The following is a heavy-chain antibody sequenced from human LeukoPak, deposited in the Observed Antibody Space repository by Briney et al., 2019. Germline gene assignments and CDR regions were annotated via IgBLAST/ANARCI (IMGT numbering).Heavy chain of an antibody. D-gene: IGHD6-13*01. CDR3: AKAVGYSSSYLGY. Sequence: GGSLRLSCAASGFTFSSYGMHWVRQAPGQGLEWVAFMRFDGRNIYYADSVKGRFTISRDNSKNTPYLQLNSLRAKDTAVYYCAKAVGYSSSYLGYWGQGTLVTVSS. J-gene: IGHJ4*02. CDR2: MRFDGRNI. V-gene: IGHV3-30*02. CDR1: GFTFSSYG.